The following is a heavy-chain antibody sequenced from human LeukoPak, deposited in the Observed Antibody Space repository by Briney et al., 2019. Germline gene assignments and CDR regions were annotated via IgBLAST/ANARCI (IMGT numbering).Heavy chain of an antibody. CDR3: ARVYDSSGFSVY. CDR2: INTNSGGT. CDR1: AYTFTCYY. J-gene: IGHJ4*02. D-gene: IGHD3-22*01. V-gene: IGHV1-2*02. Sequence: GASVTVSCKASAYTFTCYYMHWVRHAPGQGMEWKGWINTNSGGTNYAQKFQGRVTMTTDTSISTAYMELSRLRSDDTAVYYCARVYDSSGFSVYWGQGTLVTVSS.